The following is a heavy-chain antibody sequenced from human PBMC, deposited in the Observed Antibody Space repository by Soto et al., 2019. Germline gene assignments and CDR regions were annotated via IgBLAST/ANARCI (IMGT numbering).Heavy chain of an antibody. V-gene: IGHV4-30-2*06. J-gene: IGHJ4*02. CDR2: IYHSGST. D-gene: IGHD2-15*01. CDR3: ARGQVVAAQH. CDR1: GGSISSGGYS. Sequence: QLQLQESGSGLVKPSQTLSLTCAVSGGSISSGGYSWSWIRQSPGKGLEWIGYIYHSGSTYYNPSLKRRATLAVDRAKNQFSLKLSSVAAADTAVYYCARGQVVAAQHWGQGTLVTVSS.